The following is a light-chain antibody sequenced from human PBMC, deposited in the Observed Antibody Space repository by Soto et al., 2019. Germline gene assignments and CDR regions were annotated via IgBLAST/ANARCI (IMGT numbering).Light chain of an antibody. CDR1: QDIGNS. Sequence: DIQMTQSPSSLSASIGDRVTITCRASQDIGNSLAWYQQKPGKVPKVLIYAASTLQSGVPTRFSGSGSGTDFNLTVSSLQPEDVASYYCQSYNSAPRTFGQGTRVEV. CDR3: QSYNSAPRT. V-gene: IGKV1-27*01. J-gene: IGKJ1*01. CDR2: AAS.